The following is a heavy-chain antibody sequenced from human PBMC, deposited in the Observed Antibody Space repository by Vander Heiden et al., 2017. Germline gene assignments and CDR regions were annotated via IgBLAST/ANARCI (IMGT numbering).Heavy chain of an antibody. V-gene: IGHV3-9*01. J-gene: IGHJ6*02. CDR1: GFTFDDKA. D-gene: IGHD6-6*01. CDR2: MSGNSGSI. CDR3: AKARAARGGMDV. Sequence: EVQLVESGGGLVQPGRSLRLSCSASGFTFDDKAMHWVRQAPGKGLEWVSGMSGNSGSIGYADSVKGRFTIARDNAKNSLYLQMNSLRAEDTAVYYCAKARAARGGMDVWGQGTTVTVSS.